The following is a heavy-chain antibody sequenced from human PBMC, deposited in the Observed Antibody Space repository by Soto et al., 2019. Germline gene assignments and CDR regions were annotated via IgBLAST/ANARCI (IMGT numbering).Heavy chain of an antibody. CDR3: ARDIGSNWFDY. CDR2: INPSGGSP. CDR1: GYTFTSYH. V-gene: IGHV1-46*01. D-gene: IGHD1-26*01. J-gene: IGHJ5*01. Sequence: QLVQSGDEVKKPGASVKVSCKASGYTFTSYHMHWVRQVPGHGLEWMGIINPSGGSPTYAQKFEGRITMTTDTSTSTFYMELSSLRSEDRAVYYCARDIGSNWFDYWGQGTLVTVSS.